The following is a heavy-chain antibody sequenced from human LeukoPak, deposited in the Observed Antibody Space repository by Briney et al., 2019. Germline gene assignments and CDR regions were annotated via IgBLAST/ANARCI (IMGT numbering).Heavy chain of an antibody. J-gene: IGHJ4*02. D-gene: IGHD1-26*01. CDR3: ARDPGIVGATFVDY. V-gene: IGHV1-18*01. CDR1: GYTFTSYG. CDR2: ISAYNGNT. Sequence: ASVKVSCKASGYTFTSYGISWVRQAPGQGLEWMGWISAYNGNTNYAQKLQGRVTVTTDTSTSTAYMELRSLRSDDTAVYYCARDPGIVGATFVDYWGQGTLVTVSS.